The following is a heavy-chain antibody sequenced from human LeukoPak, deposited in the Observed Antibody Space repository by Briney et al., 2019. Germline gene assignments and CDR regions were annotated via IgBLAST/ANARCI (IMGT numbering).Heavy chain of an antibody. J-gene: IGHJ4*02. V-gene: IGHV3-23*01. D-gene: IGHD5-18*01. CDR2: IYGSDDKT. CDR1: GFTFSNYA. CDR3: GKTTVGYSSGQKPAWPVDY. Sequence: GGSLRLSCVASGFTFSNYAMSWVRQAPGKGLELVSGIYGSDDKTVYADPVKGRFTISRDNSRNTVYLQINSLRAEDTAVYYCGKTTVGYSSGQKPAWPVDYWGQGTLVTVSS.